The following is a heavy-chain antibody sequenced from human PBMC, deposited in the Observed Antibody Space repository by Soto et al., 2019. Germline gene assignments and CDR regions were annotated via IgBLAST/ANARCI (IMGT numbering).Heavy chain of an antibody. CDR3: ARDPSPFYYDDTTGPQNWFDP. Sequence: QGQLVESGGGVVQPGRSLRLSCEASGFTFSTYGMHWVRQAPGKGLEWVAVISHDGSHKYYADSVKGRFTISRDNSKNTLYVQMNSLRVEDTAMYYCARDPSPFYYDDTTGPQNWFDPWGQGTLVTVSS. D-gene: IGHD3-22*01. V-gene: IGHV3-30*03. CDR1: GFTFSTYG. CDR2: ISHDGSHK. J-gene: IGHJ5*02.